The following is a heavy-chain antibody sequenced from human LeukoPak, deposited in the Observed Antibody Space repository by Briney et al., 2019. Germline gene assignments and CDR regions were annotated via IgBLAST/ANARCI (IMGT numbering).Heavy chain of an antibody. CDR3: ARGGDSGYDLYYYYYYMDV. J-gene: IGHJ6*03. CDR2: IITIFGTA. D-gene: IGHD5-12*01. V-gene: IGHV1-69*13. CDR1: GGTFSSYD. Sequence: GASVKLSCKASGGTFSSYDISWVRQAHGQGLEWMGGIITIFGTANYAQKFQGRVTITADESTSTAYMELRSLRSEDTAVYYCARGGDSGYDLYYYYYYMDVWGKGTTVTISS.